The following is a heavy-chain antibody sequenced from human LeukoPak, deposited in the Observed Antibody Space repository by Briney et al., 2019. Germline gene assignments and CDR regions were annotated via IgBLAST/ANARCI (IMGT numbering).Heavy chain of an antibody. Sequence: SETLSLTCTVSGGSIGSGSYYWSWIRQSAGKGLEWIGHIYSSGSTKYNPSLKSRVTMSVDTSKNQFSLKLTSVTAADTAVYYCARAKLYGSGNWFDPWGQGILVTVSS. J-gene: IGHJ5*02. CDR2: IYSSGST. V-gene: IGHV4-61*09. D-gene: IGHD3-10*01. CDR3: ARAKLYGSGNWFDP. CDR1: GGSIGSGSYY.